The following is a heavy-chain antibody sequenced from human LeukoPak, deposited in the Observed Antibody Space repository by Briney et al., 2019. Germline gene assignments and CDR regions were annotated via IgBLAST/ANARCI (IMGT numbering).Heavy chain of an antibody. CDR1: GYSISSGYY. CDR2: IYHSGST. Sequence: SETLSLTCAASGYSISSGYYWGWIRQPPGKGLEWIGSIYHSGSTYYNPSLKSRVTISVDTSKNQFSLKLSSVTAADTAVYYCARFGDYGGGHWGQGTLVTVSS. V-gene: IGHV4-38-2*01. J-gene: IGHJ4*02. D-gene: IGHD4-17*01. CDR3: ARFGDYGGGH.